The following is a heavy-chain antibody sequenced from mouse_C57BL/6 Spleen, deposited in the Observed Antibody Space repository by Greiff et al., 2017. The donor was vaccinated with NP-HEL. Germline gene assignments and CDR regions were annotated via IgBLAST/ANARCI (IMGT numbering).Heavy chain of an antibody. Sequence: EVMLVESGGGLVKPGGSLKLSCAASGFTFSDYGMHWVRQAPEKGLEWVAYISSGSSTIYYADTVKGRFTISRDNAKNTLFLQMTSLRSEDTAMYYCARPNYDYDRAMDYWGQGTSVTVSS. D-gene: IGHD2-4*01. CDR3: ARPNYDYDRAMDY. J-gene: IGHJ4*01. V-gene: IGHV5-17*01. CDR2: ISSGSSTI. CDR1: GFTFSDYG.